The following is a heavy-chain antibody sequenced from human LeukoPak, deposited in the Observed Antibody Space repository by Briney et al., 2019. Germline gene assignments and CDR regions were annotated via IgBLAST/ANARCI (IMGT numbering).Heavy chain of an antibody. Sequence: SETLSLTCTVSGGSISSSSYYWGWIRQPPGKGLEWIGSIYYSGSTYYNPSLKSRVTISVDTSKNQFSLKLSSVTAADTAVYYCARVRGARYCSSTSCAFQHWGQGTLVTVSS. D-gene: IGHD2-2*01. V-gene: IGHV4-39*07. CDR3: ARVRGARYCSSTSCAFQH. CDR1: GGSISSSSYY. J-gene: IGHJ1*01. CDR2: IYYSGST.